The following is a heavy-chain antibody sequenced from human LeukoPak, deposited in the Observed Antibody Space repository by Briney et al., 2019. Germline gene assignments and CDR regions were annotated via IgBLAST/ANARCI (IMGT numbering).Heavy chain of an antibody. CDR2: ISYDGSNE. V-gene: IGHV3-30*03. CDR1: GFTFSSYG. J-gene: IGHJ4*02. D-gene: IGHD6-13*01. Sequence: GGSLRLSCAAPGFTFSSYGMHWVRQAPGKGLEWVAVISYDGSNEYYADSVKGRFTISRDNSKNTLYLQMNSLRVEDTAVYYCARDLSIAAAAFDYWGQGTLVTVSS. CDR3: ARDLSIAAAAFDY.